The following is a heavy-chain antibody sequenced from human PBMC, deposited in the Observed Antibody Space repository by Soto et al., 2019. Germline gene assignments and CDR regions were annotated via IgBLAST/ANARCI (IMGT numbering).Heavy chain of an antibody. Sequence: GGSLRLSCEVSGFTLSMYTMTWVRQAPGKGLEWVATIPQKGRDGHYVDSVKGRFTISRDNAKNSVYLQMNSLRAEDTAVYYCARDQLIRPAHDFFDGSDFWGQGAKVTVSS. J-gene: IGHJ6*02. V-gene: IGHV3-7*03. CDR3: ARDQLIRPAHDFFDGSDF. CDR2: IPQKGRDG. CDR1: GFTLSMYT. D-gene: IGHD2-21*02.